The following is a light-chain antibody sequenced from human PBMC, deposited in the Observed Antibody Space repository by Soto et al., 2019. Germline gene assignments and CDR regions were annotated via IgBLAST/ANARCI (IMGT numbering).Light chain of an antibody. CDR2: GAS. J-gene: IGKJ5*01. Sequence: EIVMTRPPDTLYVSPGEGATLSCRASQSVRTKLAWYQQKAGQAPRLLIYGASTRATVIPDRFSGSGSVTEFTLTISSLQSEDFAVYYCQLYNSWPPITFGQRARLEI. CDR3: QLYNSWPPIT. V-gene: IGKV3-15*01. CDR1: QSVRTK.